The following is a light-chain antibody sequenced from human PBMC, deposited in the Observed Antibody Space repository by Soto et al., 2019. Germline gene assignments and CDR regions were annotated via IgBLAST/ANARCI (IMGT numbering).Light chain of an antibody. CDR2: WAS. V-gene: IGKV4-1*01. CDR1: QTVLYSSNNKNY. CDR3: QQYSNGWT. J-gene: IGKJ1*01. Sequence: DIVMTQSPDSLAVSLGERATINCKSSQTVLYSSNNKNYLAWYQQKPGQPPKLLIYWASTRESGVPDRFSGSGSGTDFTLTISSLQAEDVAIYYRQQYSNGWTFGQGTKVEIK.